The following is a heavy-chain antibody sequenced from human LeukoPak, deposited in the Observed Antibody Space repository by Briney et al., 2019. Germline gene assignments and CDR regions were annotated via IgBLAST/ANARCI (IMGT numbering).Heavy chain of an antibody. CDR3: ARDRALLEYSGYDFGY. CDR2: IYYSGRT. CDR1: GGSISSYY. J-gene: IGHJ4*02. D-gene: IGHD5-12*01. Sequence: PSETLSLTCTVSGGSISSYYWSWIRQPPGKGLEWIGYIYYSGRTKYNPALESRVTISADTSKNQFSLKLTSVTAADTAVYYRARDRALLEYSGYDFGYWGQGTLVTVSS. V-gene: IGHV4-59*01.